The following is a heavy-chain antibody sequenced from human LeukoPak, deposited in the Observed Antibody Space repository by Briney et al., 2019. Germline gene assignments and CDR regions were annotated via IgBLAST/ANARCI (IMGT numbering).Heavy chain of an antibody. CDR3: AKDGQL. J-gene: IGHJ4*02. CDR1: GFTFSNYA. V-gene: IGHV3-23*01. Sequence: GGSLRLSCAASGFTFSNYAMSWVRQAPGKGLDWVSGISASCGTTDYADSVKGRFTISRDNSKNTLYLQMNSLRAEDTAVYYCAKDGQLGGQGTLVTVSS. D-gene: IGHD5-24*01. CDR2: ISASCGTT.